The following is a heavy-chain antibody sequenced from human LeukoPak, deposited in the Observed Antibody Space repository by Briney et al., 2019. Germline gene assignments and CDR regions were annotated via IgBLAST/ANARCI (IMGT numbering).Heavy chain of an antibody. CDR1: GGSFSGYY. Sequence: PSETLSLTCAVYGGSFSGYYWSWIRQSPGKGPEWIGETYHSGSTNYNSSLKGRVTISLDTSKNQFSLKLSSVTAADTAVYYCARGRITMVRGAPLWFDPWGQGTLVTVSS. CDR2: TYHSGST. J-gene: IGHJ5*02. CDR3: ARGRITMVRGAPLWFDP. D-gene: IGHD3-10*01. V-gene: IGHV4-34*01.